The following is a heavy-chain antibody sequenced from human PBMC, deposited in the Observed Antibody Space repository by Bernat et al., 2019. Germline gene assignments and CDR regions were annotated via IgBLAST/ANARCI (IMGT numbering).Heavy chain of an antibody. Sequence: QVQLVQSGAEVKKPGASVKVSCKASGYTFTGYYMHWVRQAPGQGLEWMGWINPNSGGTNYAQKFPGRGPMTRDTSISTAYMELSRLRSDDTAVYYCARELGYCSGGSCSGGRIIKNYFDYWGQGTLVTVSS. V-gene: IGHV1-2*02. CDR2: INPNSGGT. D-gene: IGHD2-15*01. J-gene: IGHJ4*02. CDR3: ARELGYCSGGSCSGGRIIKNYFDY. CDR1: GYTFTGYY.